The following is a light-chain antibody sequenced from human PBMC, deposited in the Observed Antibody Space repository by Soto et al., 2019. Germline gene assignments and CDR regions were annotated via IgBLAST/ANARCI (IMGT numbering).Light chain of an antibody. Sequence: EIVLTQSPATLSLSPGERATLSCRASQSVSSFLAWYQQKPGQAPRLLIYDASNRATGVPARFSGSGSGTDFALTSTNLEPEDFAVYYCQHSSIWVTFGGGTRVEIK. CDR3: QHSSIWVT. CDR1: QSVSSF. CDR2: DAS. J-gene: IGKJ4*01. V-gene: IGKV3-11*01.